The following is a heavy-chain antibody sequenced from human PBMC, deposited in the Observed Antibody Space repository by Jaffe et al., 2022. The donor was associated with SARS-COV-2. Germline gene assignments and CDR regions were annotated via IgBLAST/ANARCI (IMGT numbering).Heavy chain of an antibody. CDR3: AHSFRSRDAITTTVVPGAFDI. D-gene: IGHD4-17*01. CDR1: GFSLSTSGVG. CDR2: IYWDDDK. V-gene: IGHV2-5*02. J-gene: IGHJ3*02. Sequence: QITLKESGPTLVKPTQTLTLTCTFSGFSLSTSGVGVGWIRQPPGKALEWLALIYWDDDKRYSPSLKSRLTITKDTSKNQVVLTMTNMDPVDTATYYCAHSFRSRDAITTTVVPGAFDIWGQGTMVTVSS.